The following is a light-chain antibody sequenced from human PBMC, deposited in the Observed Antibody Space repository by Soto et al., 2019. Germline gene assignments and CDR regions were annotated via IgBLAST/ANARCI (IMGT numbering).Light chain of an antibody. CDR1: QGISNS. V-gene: IGKV1-33*01. CDR2: EAS. J-gene: IGKJ4*01. Sequence: DIQMTQSPSSLSASVGDRVTITCQASQGISNSLNWYQQKPGKAPKLLIYEASNLETGVPPRFTGSRSGADFTFSISGLQPEDIGTYYCQQYGNLPLTFGGGTKVE. CDR3: QQYGNLPLT.